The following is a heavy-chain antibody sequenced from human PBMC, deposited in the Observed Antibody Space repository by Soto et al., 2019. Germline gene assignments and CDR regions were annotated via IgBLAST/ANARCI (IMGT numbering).Heavy chain of an antibody. Sequence: QITLKESGPTLVKPTQTLTLTCTFSGFSLSTSGVGVGWIRQPPGKALEWLALIYWDDDKRYSPSLKSRLTNSKDTSKNHVVLTMTNMDPVDTATYYGAHVGYCISFGCSNWFDPWGQGTLVTVSS. D-gene: IGHD2-2*01. CDR3: AHVGYCISFGCSNWFDP. CDR2: IYWDDDK. J-gene: IGHJ5*02. V-gene: IGHV2-5*02. CDR1: GFSLSTSGVG.